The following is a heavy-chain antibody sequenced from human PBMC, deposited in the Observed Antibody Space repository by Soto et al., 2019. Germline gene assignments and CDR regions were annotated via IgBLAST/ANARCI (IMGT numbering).Heavy chain of an antibody. V-gene: IGHV3-7*01. J-gene: IGHJ6*02. Sequence: GGSLRLSCAASGFAFSIYWMSWVRQAPGKGLEWVANIKQDGSEKYYVDSVKGRFTISRDNAKNSLYLQMNSLRAEDTAVYYCARELRGDYDFWSGYQLPYYYYYGMDVWGQGTTVTVSS. CDR3: ARELRGDYDFWSGYQLPYYYYYGMDV. CDR2: IKQDGSEK. D-gene: IGHD3-3*01. CDR1: GFAFSIYW.